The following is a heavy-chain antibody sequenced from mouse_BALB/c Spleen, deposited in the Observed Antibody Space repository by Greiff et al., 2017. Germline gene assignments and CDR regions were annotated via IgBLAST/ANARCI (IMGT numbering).Heavy chain of an antibody. J-gene: IGHJ4*01. D-gene: IGHD2-2*01. CDR1: GYTFTSYW. V-gene: IGHV1-5*01. CDR3: TRSRGYGYAMDY. Sequence: EVKLMESGAELAKPGASVKMSCKASGYTFTSYWMHWVKQRPGQGLEWIGAIYPGNSDTSYNQKFKGKAKLTAVTSTSTAYMELSSLTNEDSAVYYCTRSRGYGYAMDYWGQGTSVTVSS. CDR2: IYPGNSDT.